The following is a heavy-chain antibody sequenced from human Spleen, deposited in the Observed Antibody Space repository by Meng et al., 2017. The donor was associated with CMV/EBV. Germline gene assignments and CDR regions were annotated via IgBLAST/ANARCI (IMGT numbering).Heavy chain of an antibody. D-gene: IGHD3-22*01. CDR1: GFTFSSYA. J-gene: IGHJ3*02. Sequence: GESLKISCAASGFTFSSYAMSWVRQAPGKGLEWVSYISSSGSTIYYVDSVKGRFTISRDNAKNSLYLQMNSLRAEDTAVYYCARVLSPYYYDSSSTDNAFDIWGQGTMVTVSS. CDR3: ARVLSPYYYDSSSTDNAFDI. CDR2: ISSSGSTI. V-gene: IGHV3-48*03.